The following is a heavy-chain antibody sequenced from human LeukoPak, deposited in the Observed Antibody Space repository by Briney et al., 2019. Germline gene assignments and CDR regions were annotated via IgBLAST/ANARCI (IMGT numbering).Heavy chain of an antibody. D-gene: IGHD2-2*01. CDR3: ALLSDCIGYSSRPDY. V-gene: IGHV1-69*05. CDR1: GGTFSSYA. J-gene: IGHJ4*02. CDR2: IIPIFGTA. Sequence: EASVQVSCKASGGTFSSYAISWVRQAPGQGLEWMGGIIPIFGTANYAQKFQGRVTITTDESTSTAYMELSSLRSEDTAVYYCALLSDCIGYSSRPDYWGQGCSLSVSS.